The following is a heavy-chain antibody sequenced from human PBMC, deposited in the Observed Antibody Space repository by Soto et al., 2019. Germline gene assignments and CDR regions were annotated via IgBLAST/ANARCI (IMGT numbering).Heavy chain of an antibody. CDR2: ISGSGGST. D-gene: IGHD6-6*01. CDR3: ANHFRAAHDYYYGMDV. CDR1: GFTFSSYA. J-gene: IGHJ6*02. V-gene: IGHV3-23*01. Sequence: GGSLRLSCAASGFTFSSYAMSWVRQAPGKGLEWVSAISGSGGSTYYADSVKGRFTISRDNSKNTLYLQMNSLRAEDTAVYYCANHFRAAHDYYYGMDVWGQGTTVTVSS.